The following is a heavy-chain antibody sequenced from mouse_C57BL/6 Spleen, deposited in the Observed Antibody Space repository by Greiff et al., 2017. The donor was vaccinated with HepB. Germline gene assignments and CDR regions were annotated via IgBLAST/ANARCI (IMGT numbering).Heavy chain of an antibody. J-gene: IGHJ3*01. CDR3: TRDRTGTPWFAY. Sequence: EVQLVESGEGLVKPGGSLKLSCAASGFTFSSYAMSWVRQTPEKRLEWVAYISSGGDYIYYADTVKGRFTISRDNARNTLYLQMSSLKSEDTAMYYCTRDRTGTPWFAYWGQGTLVTVSA. V-gene: IGHV5-9-1*02. CDR1: GFTFSSYA. CDR2: ISSGGDYI. D-gene: IGHD4-1*01.